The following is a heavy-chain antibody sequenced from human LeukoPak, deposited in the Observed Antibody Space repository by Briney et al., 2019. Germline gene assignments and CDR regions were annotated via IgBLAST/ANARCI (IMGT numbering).Heavy chain of an antibody. J-gene: IGHJ4*02. V-gene: IGHV3-30*04. Sequence: PGGSLRLSCVASGFTFSTYSMHWVRQAPGKGLEWVAVISSNGETTYYADSVKGRFTISRDNSKNTLYLQMSSLTAEDTALYYRAKDLRWLQDYWGQGTLVTVSS. D-gene: IGHD5-24*01. CDR2: ISSNGETT. CDR1: GFTFSTYS. CDR3: AKDLRWLQDY.